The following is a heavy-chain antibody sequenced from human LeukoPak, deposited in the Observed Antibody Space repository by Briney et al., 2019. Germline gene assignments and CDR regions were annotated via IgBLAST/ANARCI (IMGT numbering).Heavy chain of an antibody. Sequence: GGSLRLPCEASGFTFSDRSMTWLRQTPGKGLEWVSYINSGSDSIYYGDSVKGRFTISRDNAKKSVYLQMNSLRVEDTALYYCARADTSGWDFDSWGQGTLVTVSS. CDR3: ARADTSGWDFDS. CDR1: GFTFSDRS. J-gene: IGHJ4*02. CDR2: INSGSDSI. D-gene: IGHD6-19*01. V-gene: IGHV3-11*04.